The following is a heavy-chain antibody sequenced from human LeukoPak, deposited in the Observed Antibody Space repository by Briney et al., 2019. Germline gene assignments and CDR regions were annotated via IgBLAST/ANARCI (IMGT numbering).Heavy chain of an antibody. CDR3: ARDGYYDSSGYYLPDY. CDR2: IYHSGST. J-gene: IGHJ4*02. CDR1: GYSISSGYY. Sequence: PSETLSLTCTVSGYSISSGYYWGWIRQPPGKGLEWIGSIYHSGSTYYNPSLKSRVTISVDTSKNQFSLKLSSVTAADTAVYYCARDGYYDSSGYYLPDYWGQGTLVTVSS. V-gene: IGHV4-38-2*02. D-gene: IGHD3-22*01.